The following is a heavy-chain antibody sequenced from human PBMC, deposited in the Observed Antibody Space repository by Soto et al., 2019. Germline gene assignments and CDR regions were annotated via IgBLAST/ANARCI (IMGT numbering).Heavy chain of an antibody. Sequence: QVQLQESGPGLVKPSQTLSLTCTVSGGSISSGGYYWSWIRQHPGKGLEWIGYIYYSGSTYYNPSRKSRVTISLDTSKNQFSLKLSSVTAADTAVYYCAREVVVAATRGLFFDYWGQGTLVTVA. CDR1: GGSISSGGYY. V-gene: IGHV4-31*03. CDR2: IYYSGST. CDR3: AREVVVAATRGLFFDY. J-gene: IGHJ4*02. D-gene: IGHD2-15*01.